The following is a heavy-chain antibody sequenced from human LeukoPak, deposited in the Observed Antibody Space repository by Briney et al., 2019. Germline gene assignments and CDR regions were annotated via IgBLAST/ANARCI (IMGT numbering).Heavy chain of an antibody. Sequence: GGSLRLSCAAPGFTFSSYGMHWVRQAPGKGLEWVAFIRYDGSNKYYADSVKGRFTISRDNSKNTLYLQMNSLRAEDTAVYYCAKDLFYYDSTTALGDWGQGTLVTVSS. CDR1: GFTFSSYG. CDR3: AKDLFYYDSTTALGD. J-gene: IGHJ4*02. D-gene: IGHD3-22*01. CDR2: IRYDGSNK. V-gene: IGHV3-30*02.